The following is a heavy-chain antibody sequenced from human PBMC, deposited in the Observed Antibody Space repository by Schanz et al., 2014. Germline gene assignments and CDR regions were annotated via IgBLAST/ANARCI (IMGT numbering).Heavy chain of an antibody. CDR2: IIPILGIA. J-gene: IGHJ3*01. CDR3: PRDYEVDLSSPRHDAFDV. Sequence: QVQLVQSGAEVKKPGSPVKVSCKSSGGTFSSYAISWVRQAPGQGLEWMGRIIPILGIATYAQKFQGRLTITADKPATPAYMELSSVRAEDTAVYFCPRDYEVDLSSPRHDAFDVWGQGTVVTVSS. V-gene: IGHV1-69*04. D-gene: IGHD3-16*01. CDR1: GGTFSSYA.